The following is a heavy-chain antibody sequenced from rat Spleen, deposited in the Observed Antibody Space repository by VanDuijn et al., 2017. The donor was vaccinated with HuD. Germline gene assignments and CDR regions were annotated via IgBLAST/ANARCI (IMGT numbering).Heavy chain of an antibody. J-gene: IGHJ2*01. Sequence: EVQLVESGGGLVQPGRPLKLSCAASGFTFSDYYMAWVRQAPTKGLEWVATISYDGTTTSYRDSVRGRFTISRDNAKSTLYLQMDSLRSEDTATYYCARHFGVATPFDYWGQGVMVTVSS. CDR2: ISYDGTTT. CDR1: GFTFSDYY. D-gene: IGHD1-8*01. CDR3: ARHFGVATPFDY. V-gene: IGHV5-29*01.